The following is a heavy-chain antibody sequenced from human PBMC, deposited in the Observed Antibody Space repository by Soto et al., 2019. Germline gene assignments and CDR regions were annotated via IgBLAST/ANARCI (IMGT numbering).Heavy chain of an antibody. CDR3: VRWEGGTGVKITVHFFAY. Sequence: GGSMRLSCAASGFPFSDYYMSWIRQAPGKGLEWLSYITDSGSTIYYADSVKDRFTISRDNSKNIVYLEMNSLRVEDTATYYCVRWEGGTGVKITVHFFAYWARGALVPVSS. CDR2: ITDSGSTI. V-gene: IGHV3-11*04. CDR1: GFPFSDYY. J-gene: IGHJ4*02. D-gene: IGHD7-27*01.